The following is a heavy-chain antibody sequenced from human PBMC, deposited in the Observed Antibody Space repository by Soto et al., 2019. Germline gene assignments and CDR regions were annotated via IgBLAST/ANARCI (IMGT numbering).Heavy chain of an antibody. CDR3: AATTPQRDIKVLWFGDLDY. D-gene: IGHD3-10*01. V-gene: IGHV1-69*13. Sequence: GASVKVSCKASGGTFSSYAISWVRQAPGQGLEWMGGIIPIFGTANYAQKFQGRVTITADESTSTAYMELSSLRSEDTAVYYCAATTPQRDIKVLWFGDLDYWGQGTLVTVSS. CDR1: GGTFSSYA. J-gene: IGHJ4*02. CDR2: IIPIFGTA.